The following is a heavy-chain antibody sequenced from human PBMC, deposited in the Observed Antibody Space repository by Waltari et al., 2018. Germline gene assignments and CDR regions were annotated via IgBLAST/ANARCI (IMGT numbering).Heavy chain of an antibody. CDR1: GGTFSIYA. CDR2: IIPIPGIA. J-gene: IGHJ4*02. CDR3: ARGQRERWLQFDY. V-gene: IGHV1-69*04. Sequence: QVQLVQSGAEVKKPGSSVKVSCKASGGTFSIYAIRWVRQPPGQGLEWMGGIIPIPGIANYAHKSQGRVTITADESTSQAYMELSSLRSEDTAVYCCARGQRERWLQFDYWGQGTLVTVSS. D-gene: IGHD5-12*01.